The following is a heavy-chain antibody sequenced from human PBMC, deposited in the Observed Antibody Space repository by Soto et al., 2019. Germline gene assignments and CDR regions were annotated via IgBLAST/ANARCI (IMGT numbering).Heavy chain of an antibody. D-gene: IGHD3-10*01. CDR1: GASIGIGGYF. J-gene: IGHJ6*02. CDR3: ATDEYFGSEIDFYYYAMDV. V-gene: IGHV4-31*03. Sequence: LSLTCTVSGASIGIGGYFWSWIRQHPGKGLEWIGHIYYNGSTYYNPSLKSRLTISVDTSKNEFSLRLTSVTAADTAVYFCATDEYFGSEIDFYYYAMDVWGQGTTVTVSS. CDR2: IYYNGST.